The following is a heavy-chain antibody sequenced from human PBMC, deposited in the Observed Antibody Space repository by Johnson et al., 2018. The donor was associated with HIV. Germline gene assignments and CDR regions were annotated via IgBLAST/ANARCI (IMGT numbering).Heavy chain of an antibody. CDR1: GFTFSDYY. CDR3: ARYPIRDDAFDV. V-gene: IGHV3-11*04. J-gene: IGHJ3*01. CDR2: ISGGGSAI. Sequence: QVQLVKSGGGLVKPGGSLRLSCAVSGFTFSDYYMSWIRQAPGKGLEWISYISGGGSAIYYADSVRGRFSISRDNTKHSLYLQMNSLRVEDTAVYYCARYPIRDDAFDVWGQGTMVTVSS. D-gene: IGHD5-12*01.